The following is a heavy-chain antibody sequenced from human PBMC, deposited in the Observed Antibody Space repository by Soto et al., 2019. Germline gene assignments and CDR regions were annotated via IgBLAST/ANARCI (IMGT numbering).Heavy chain of an antibody. CDR3: ARSNPSSGWSPFDY. V-gene: IGHV1-69*13. J-gene: IGHJ4*02. D-gene: IGHD6-19*01. CDR2: IIPIFGTA. CDR1: GGTFSSYA. Sequence: SVKVSCKASGGTFSSYAISWVRQAPGQGLEWMGAIIPIFGTANYAQKFQGRVTITADESTSTAYMELSSLRSEDTAVYYCARSNPSSGWSPFDYWGQGTLVTVSS.